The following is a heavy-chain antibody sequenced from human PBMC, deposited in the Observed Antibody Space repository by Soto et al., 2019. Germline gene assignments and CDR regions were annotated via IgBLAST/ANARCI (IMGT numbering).Heavy chain of an antibody. D-gene: IGHD3-9*01. Sequence: IRHLPGKGLQWIGHIYFTGITEYNPSLRSRSIISVDTSKSQFSLSLNAVTAADTAVYYCAREVDSASTRGYFDSWGQGTLVTVSS. J-gene: IGHJ4*02. V-gene: IGHV4-31*02. CDR2: IYFTGIT. CDR3: AREVDSASTRGYFDS.